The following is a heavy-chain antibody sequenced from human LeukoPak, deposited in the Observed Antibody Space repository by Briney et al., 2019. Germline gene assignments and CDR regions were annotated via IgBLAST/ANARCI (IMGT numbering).Heavy chain of an antibody. Sequence: SETLSLTCAVSGYSISSGYYWGWIRQPPGKGLEWIGSIYHSGSIYYNPSLKSRVTIAVDTPKNQFSLKLNSVTAADTAVYYCVRLGSGWHAAAYWGQGALVTVSS. CDR3: VRLGSGWHAAAY. CDR1: GYSISSGYY. D-gene: IGHD6-19*01. V-gene: IGHV4-38-2*01. CDR2: IYHSGSI. J-gene: IGHJ4*02.